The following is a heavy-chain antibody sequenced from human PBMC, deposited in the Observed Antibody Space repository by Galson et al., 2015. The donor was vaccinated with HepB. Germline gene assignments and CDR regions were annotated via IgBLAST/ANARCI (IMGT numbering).Heavy chain of an antibody. CDR2: IIPILGIA. V-gene: IGHV1-69*04. D-gene: IGHD2-21*01. CDR3: AREEVRDLTNWFDP. CDR1: GGTFSSYA. J-gene: IGHJ5*02. Sequence: SVKVSCKASGGTFSSYAISWVRQAPGQGLEWMGRIIPILGIANYAQKFQGRVTITADKSTSTAYMELSSLRSEDTAVYYCAREEVRDLTNWFDPWGQGTLVTVSS.